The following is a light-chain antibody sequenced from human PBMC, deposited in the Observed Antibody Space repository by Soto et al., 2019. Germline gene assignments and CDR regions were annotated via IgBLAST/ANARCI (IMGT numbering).Light chain of an antibody. CDR3: QHYSNWPPWT. V-gene: IGKV3-15*01. CDR2: GAS. CDR1: QRVSSN. J-gene: IGKJ1*01. Sequence: EIVMTQSPATLSVSPGERATLSCRASQRVSSNLAWYQQKPGQAPRLLIYGASTRATGIPARFSGSGSGTELTLTISNLQSEDFAFYYCQHYSNWPPWTFGQGTKVEIK.